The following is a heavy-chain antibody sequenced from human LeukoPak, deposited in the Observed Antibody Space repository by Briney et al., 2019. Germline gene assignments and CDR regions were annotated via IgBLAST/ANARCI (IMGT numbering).Heavy chain of an antibody. CDR1: GDSISDSRYY. CDR3: ARDSLHCNGGRCFHMRVFDY. J-gene: IGHJ4*02. Sequence: SETLSLTCTVSGDSISDSRYYWGWIRQSPGKGLEWIGNIYYSGSTYYNPSLKSRVTISDTSKTQFSLELTSVTAADTAVYYCARDSLHCNGGRCFHMRVFDYWGQGALVTVSS. D-gene: IGHD2-15*01. V-gene: IGHV4-39*07. CDR2: IYYSGST.